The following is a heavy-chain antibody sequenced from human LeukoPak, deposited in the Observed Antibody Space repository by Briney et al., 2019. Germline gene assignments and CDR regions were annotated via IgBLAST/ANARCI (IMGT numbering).Heavy chain of an antibody. Sequence: SETLSLTCTVPGDSISSYHWSWTRQPPGKGLEWIGYMYHIGGINYNPSLKSRVTISVDTSENQFSPKLTSVTAADTAVYYCAATIKRDYGDTNLDYWGQGTLVTVSS. CDR3: AATIKRDYGDTNLDY. CDR2: MYHIGGI. CDR1: GDSISSYH. D-gene: IGHD4-17*01. V-gene: IGHV4-59*12. J-gene: IGHJ4*02.